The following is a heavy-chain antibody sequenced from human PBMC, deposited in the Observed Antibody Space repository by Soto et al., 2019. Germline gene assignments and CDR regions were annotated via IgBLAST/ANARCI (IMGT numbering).Heavy chain of an antibody. V-gene: IGHV3-33*01. J-gene: IGHJ4*02. CDR2: IWYDGSNK. Sequence: QVQLVESGGGVVQPGRSLRLSCAASGFTFSSYGMHWVRQAPGKGLEWVAVIWYDGSNKYYADSVKGRFTISRDNSKNTMYLQRNSLRAEDTAVYYCARDPSVRPAYYDSSGHFDYWGQGTLVTVSS. CDR3: ARDPSVRPAYYDSSGHFDY. CDR1: GFTFSSYG. D-gene: IGHD3-22*01.